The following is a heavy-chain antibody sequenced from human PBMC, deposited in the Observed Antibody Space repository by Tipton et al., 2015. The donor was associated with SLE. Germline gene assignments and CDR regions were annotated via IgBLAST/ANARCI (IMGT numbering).Heavy chain of an antibody. CDR2: IIPISGSS. V-gene: IGHV1-69*01. CDR3: ARIHYYDSSGYYGYYYYYAMDV. D-gene: IGHD3-22*01. CDR1: GDTFSKYG. J-gene: IGHJ6*02. Sequence: QLVQSGAEVKKPGSSLTVSCKASGDTFSKYGISWVRQAPGQGLEWMGGIIPISGSSNHPQKFQGGVTIGPDESTNTAYMELSNLRSEDTASYYCARIHYYDSSGYYGYYYYYAMDVWGQGTTVTVSS.